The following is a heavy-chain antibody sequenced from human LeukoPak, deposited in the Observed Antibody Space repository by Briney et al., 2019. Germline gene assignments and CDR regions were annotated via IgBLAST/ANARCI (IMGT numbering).Heavy chain of an antibody. CDR3: AKDLDYGDYAQGDLDY. CDR2: ISGSGGST. CDR1: GFTFSSYA. D-gene: IGHD4-17*01. V-gene: IGHV3-23*01. J-gene: IGHJ4*02. Sequence: PGGSLRLSCAASGFTFSSYAMSWVRQAPGKGLEWVSAISGSGGSTYYADSVKGRFTISRDNSRDTLYLQMNSLRAEDTAVYYCAKDLDYGDYAQGDLDYWGQGTLVTVSS.